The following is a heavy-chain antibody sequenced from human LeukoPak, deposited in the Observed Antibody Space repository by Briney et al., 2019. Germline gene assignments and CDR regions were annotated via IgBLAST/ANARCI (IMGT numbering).Heavy chain of an antibody. CDR2: ISVGGATT. D-gene: IGHD2-2*01. CDR1: GFTFSTYP. CDR3: ATRPLMPPRFDD. V-gene: IGHV3-23*01. J-gene: IGHJ4*02. Sequence: PGGSLRLSCAASGFTFSTYPMSWVRQAPGKGLQWVASISVGGATTYYGDSVKGRFTISRDNSKSTLYLQMNSLRAEDTAIYYCATRPLMPPRFDDWGQGTLVTVSS.